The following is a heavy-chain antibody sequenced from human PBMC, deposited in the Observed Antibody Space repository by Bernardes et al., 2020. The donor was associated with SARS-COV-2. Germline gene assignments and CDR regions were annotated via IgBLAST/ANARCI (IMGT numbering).Heavy chain of an antibody. Sequence: GWSLRLSCAASGFTFISYAMGWVRQAPGKGLEWVSTISGSGGTTYYADSVKGRFTISRDNSKNTLYLQMNSLRAEDTAVYYCAKPENVGATNFEYWGQGTLVTVSS. V-gene: IGHV3-23*01. CDR2: ISGSGGTT. J-gene: IGHJ4*02. D-gene: IGHD1-26*01. CDR1: GFTFISYA. CDR3: AKPENVGATNFEY.